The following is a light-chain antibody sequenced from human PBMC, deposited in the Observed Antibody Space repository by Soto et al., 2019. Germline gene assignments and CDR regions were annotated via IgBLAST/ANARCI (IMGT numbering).Light chain of an antibody. V-gene: IGKV1-5*01. J-gene: IGKJ1*01. CDR2: DAS. CDR1: QTIGSW. CDR3: LQHNTYPRT. Sequence: DIQMTQSPSTLSASVGDRVTITCRASQTIGSWLAWYQQKPGRAPKLLIFDASSLESGVPSRFSGSGSGTEFTLTISSLQPEDSATYFCLQHNTYPRTFGQGTKVDIK.